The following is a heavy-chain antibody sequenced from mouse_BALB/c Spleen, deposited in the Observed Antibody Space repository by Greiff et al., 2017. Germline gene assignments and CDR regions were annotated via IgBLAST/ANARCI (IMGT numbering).Heavy chain of an antibody. J-gene: IGHJ4*01. Sequence: EVQLVESGGGLVKPGGSLKLSCAASGFTFSSYAMSWVRQTPEKRLEWVASISSGGSTYYPDSVKGRFTISRDNARNILYLQMSSLRSEDTAMYYCARRYDDYYAMDYWGQGTSVTVSS. CDR3: ARRYDDYYAMDY. V-gene: IGHV5-6-5*01. D-gene: IGHD2-14*01. CDR2: ISSGGST. CDR1: GFTFSSYA.